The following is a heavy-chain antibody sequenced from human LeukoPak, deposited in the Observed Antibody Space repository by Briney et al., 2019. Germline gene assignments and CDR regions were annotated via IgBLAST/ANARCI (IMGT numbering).Heavy chain of an antibody. V-gene: IGHV3-43D*03. J-gene: IGHJ4*02. CDR2: ISWDGGST. CDR1: GFTFDDYA. CDR3: AKGTLGDYRAGPDY. D-gene: IGHD4-17*01. Sequence: GGSLRLSCAASGFTFDDYAMHWVRQVPGKGLEWVSFISWDGGSTYYADSVKGRFTISRDNSKNSLYLQMNSLRAEDTALYYCAKGTLGDYRAGPDYWGRGILVTVSS.